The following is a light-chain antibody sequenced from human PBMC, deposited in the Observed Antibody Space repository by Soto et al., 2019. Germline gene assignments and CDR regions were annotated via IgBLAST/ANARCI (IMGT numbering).Light chain of an antibody. Sequence: EIVLTQSPGTLSLSPGERATLSCRASQSVSNNYLAWYQQKPGQAPRLLIYGASNRATGIPDRFSGSGSGTDFTLTISRLEPEDFAIYYCQQRNTWITFGQGTRLEIK. CDR1: QSVSNNY. CDR3: QQRNTWIT. J-gene: IGKJ5*01. V-gene: IGKV3D-20*02. CDR2: GAS.